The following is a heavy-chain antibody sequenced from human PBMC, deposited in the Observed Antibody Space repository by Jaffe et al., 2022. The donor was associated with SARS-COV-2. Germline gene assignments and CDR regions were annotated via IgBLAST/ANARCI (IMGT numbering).Heavy chain of an antibody. Sequence: QVQLVESGGGVVQPGRSLRLSCAASGFTFSSYAMHWVRQAPGKGLEWVAVISYDGSNKYYADSVKGRFTISRDNSKNTLYLQMNSLRAEDTAVYYCASGASYSSGWYEVRVDYWGQGTLVTVSS. CDR1: GFTFSSYA. CDR3: ASGASYSSGWYEVRVDY. CDR2: ISYDGSNK. D-gene: IGHD6-19*01. J-gene: IGHJ4*02. V-gene: IGHV3-30-3*01.